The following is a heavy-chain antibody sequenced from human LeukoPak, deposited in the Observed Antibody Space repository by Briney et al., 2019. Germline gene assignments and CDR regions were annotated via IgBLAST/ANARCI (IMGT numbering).Heavy chain of an antibody. V-gene: IGHV4-59*08. J-gene: IGHJ4*02. Sequence: SETLSLTCTVSGGSISSYYWSWIRQPPGKGLEWIGYIYYSGSTNYNPSLKSRVTISVDTSKNQFSLKLSSVTAADTAVYYCASHTRVAAGPWTWDYWGQGTLVTVSS. CDR3: ASHTRVAAGPWTWDY. D-gene: IGHD6-13*01. CDR1: GGSISSYY. CDR2: IYYSGST.